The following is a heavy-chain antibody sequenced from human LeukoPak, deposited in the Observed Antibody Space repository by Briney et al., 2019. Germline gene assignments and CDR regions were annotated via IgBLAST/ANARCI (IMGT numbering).Heavy chain of an antibody. CDR1: GFTFSSYG. J-gene: IGHJ4*02. CDR2: ISYDGSNK. D-gene: IGHD1-26*01. Sequence: PGRSLRLSCAASGFTFSSYGMHWVRQAPGKGLEWVAVISYDGSNKYYADSVKGRFTISRDNAKNTLYLQMNSLRAEDTAVYCCARGGVVGATSFDYWGQGTLVTVSS. CDR3: ARGGVVGATSFDY. V-gene: IGHV3-30*03.